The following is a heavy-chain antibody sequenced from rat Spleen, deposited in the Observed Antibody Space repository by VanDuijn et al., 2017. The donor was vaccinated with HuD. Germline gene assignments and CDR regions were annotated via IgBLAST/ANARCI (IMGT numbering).Heavy chain of an antibody. CDR3: ARSPYSAIFTY. CDR1: GYSITSSYR. V-gene: IGHV3-3*01. J-gene: IGHJ3*01. Sequence: EVQLQESGPGLVKPSQSLSLTCSVIGYSITSSYRWNWIRRFPGSKLEWMGYINSAGTTNYNPSLKSRISITRDTSKNQFFLQVNSVSTEDTATYYCARSPYSAIFTYWGQGTLVTVSS. D-gene: IGHD1-1*01. CDR2: INSAGTT.